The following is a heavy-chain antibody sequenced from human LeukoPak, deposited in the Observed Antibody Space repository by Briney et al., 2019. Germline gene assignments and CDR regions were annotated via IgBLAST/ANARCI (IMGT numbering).Heavy chain of an antibody. CDR3: ARGGDIVVVEAAVTDFDY. V-gene: IGHV1-46*01. CDR1: GYTFTSYY. Sequence: ASVKVSCKASGYTFTSYYMHWVRQAPGQGLEWMGIINPIGGTTTYAQKFQGRVTMTRDTSTSTVYMELSSLRSEDTAVYYCARGGDIVVVEAAVTDFDYWGQGTLVTVSS. CDR2: INPIGGTT. J-gene: IGHJ4*02. D-gene: IGHD2-15*01.